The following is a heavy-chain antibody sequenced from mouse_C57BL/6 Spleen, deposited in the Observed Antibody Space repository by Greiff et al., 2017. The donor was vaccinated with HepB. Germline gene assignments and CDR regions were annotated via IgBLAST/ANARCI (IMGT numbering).Heavy chain of an antibody. J-gene: IGHJ4*01. CDR3: ARSWELGHYYAMDY. CDR1: GYTFTDYY. V-gene: IGHV1-76*01. CDR2: IYPGSGNT. D-gene: IGHD4-1*01. Sequence: QVQLKQSGAELVRPGASVKLSCKASGYTFTDYYINWVKQRPGQGLEWIARIYPGSGNTYYNEKFKGKATLTAEKSSSTAYMQLSSLTSEDSAVYFCARSWELGHYYAMDYWGQGTSVTVSS.